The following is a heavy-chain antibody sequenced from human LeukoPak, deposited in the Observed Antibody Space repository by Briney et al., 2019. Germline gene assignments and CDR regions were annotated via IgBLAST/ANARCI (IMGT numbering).Heavy chain of an antibody. Sequence: ASVKVSCKVSGYTLTKLSMHWVRLAPGKGLEWMGGFDPEDGETIYAQKFQGRVTMTEDTSTDTAYMELSSLRSEDTAVYYCATGIDYYGPGSYEFDYWGQGTLVTVSS. D-gene: IGHD3-10*01. CDR1: GYTLTKLS. CDR3: ATGIDYYGPGSYEFDY. V-gene: IGHV1-24*01. CDR2: FDPEDGET. J-gene: IGHJ4*02.